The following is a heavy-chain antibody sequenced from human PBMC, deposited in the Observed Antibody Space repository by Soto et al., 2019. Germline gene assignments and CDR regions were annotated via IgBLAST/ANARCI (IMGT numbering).Heavy chain of an antibody. D-gene: IGHD3-16*01. CDR3: ARTLDYGHMDV. CDR1: GGSFSGYY. CDR2: IYRSGST. Sequence: PSETLSLTCAVYGGSFSGYYWSWIRRPPGRGLEWTGYIYRSGSTKYNPSLKSRLTISVDTSKNQFSLKLSSVTAADTAVYYCARTLDYGHMDVWGKGTTVTVSS. V-gene: IGHV4-4*09. J-gene: IGHJ6*03.